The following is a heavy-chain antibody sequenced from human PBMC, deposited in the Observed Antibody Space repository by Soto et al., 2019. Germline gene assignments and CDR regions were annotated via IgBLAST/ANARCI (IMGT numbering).Heavy chain of an antibody. CDR1: GFTFSSYS. CDR2: ISSSSSYI. J-gene: IGHJ6*02. Sequence: GGSLRLSCAASGFTFSSYSMNWVRQAPGKGLEWVSSISSSSSYIYYADSVKGRFTISRDNAKNSLYLQMNSLRAEDTAVYYCARDWTAGRYYGMDVWGQGTTVTVSS. D-gene: IGHD6-19*01. CDR3: ARDWTAGRYYGMDV. V-gene: IGHV3-21*01.